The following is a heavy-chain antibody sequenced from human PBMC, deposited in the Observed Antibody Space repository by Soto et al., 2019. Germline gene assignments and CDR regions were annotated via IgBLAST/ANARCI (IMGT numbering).Heavy chain of an antibody. CDR3: ARSIGIAAAGTSSFDY. CDR2: IYPGDSDT. J-gene: IGHJ4*02. D-gene: IGHD6-13*01. V-gene: IGHV5-51*01. Sequence: EVQLVQSGAEVKKPGESLKISCKGSGYSFTSYWLGWVRQMPGKGLEWMGIIYPGDSDTRYSPSFQGQVTISADKSISTAYLQWSSLKASDTAMYYCARSIGIAAAGTSSFDYWGQGTLVTVSS. CDR1: GYSFTSYW.